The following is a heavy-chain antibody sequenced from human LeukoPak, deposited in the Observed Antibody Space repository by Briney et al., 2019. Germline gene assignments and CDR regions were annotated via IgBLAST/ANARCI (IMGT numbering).Heavy chain of an antibody. V-gene: IGHV1-69*04. J-gene: IGHJ6*02. CDR2: IIPILGIA. D-gene: IGHD6-19*01. CDR3: ARGVTYSSGWSYYYYGMDV. CDR1: GGTFSNYA. Sequence: SVKVSCTASGGTFSNYAISWVRQAPGQGLEWMGRIIPILGIANYAQKFQGRVTITADKSTSTAYMELSSLRSEDTAVYYCARGVTYSSGWSYYYYGMDVWGQGTTVTVSS.